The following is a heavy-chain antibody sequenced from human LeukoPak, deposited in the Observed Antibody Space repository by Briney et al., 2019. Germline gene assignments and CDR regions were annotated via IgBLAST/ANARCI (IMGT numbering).Heavy chain of an antibody. CDR3: ARGYPNYYGSGSYLDY. Sequence: SQTLSLTCAVSGGSISSDGYSWSWIRQPPGKGLEWIGEINHSGSTNYNPSLKSRVTISVDTSKNQFSLKLSSVTAADTAVYYCARGYPNYYGSGSYLDYWGQGTLVTVSS. CDR2: INHSGST. D-gene: IGHD3-10*01. J-gene: IGHJ4*02. CDR1: GGSISSDGYS. V-gene: IGHV4-30-2*01.